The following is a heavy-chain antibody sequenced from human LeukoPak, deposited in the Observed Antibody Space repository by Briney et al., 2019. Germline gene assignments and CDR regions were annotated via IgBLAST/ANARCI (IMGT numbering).Heavy chain of an antibody. V-gene: IGHV3-30-3*01. CDR2: ISYDGSNK. D-gene: IGHD6-19*01. J-gene: IGHJ4*02. CDR1: GFTFSSYA. Sequence: AGGSLRLSWAASGFTFSSYAMHWVRQAPGKGLEWVAVISYDGSNKYYADSVKGRFTISRDNSKNTLYLQMNSLGAEDTAVYYCAREGIAVAGLFDYWGQGTLVTVSS. CDR3: AREGIAVAGLFDY.